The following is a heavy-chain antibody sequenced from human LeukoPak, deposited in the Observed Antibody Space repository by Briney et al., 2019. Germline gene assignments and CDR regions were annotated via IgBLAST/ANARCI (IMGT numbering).Heavy chain of an antibody. CDR2: IIPIFGTA. D-gene: IGHD3-22*01. J-gene: IGHJ4*02. CDR3: ARRGAFDSSGYLFDY. V-gene: IGHV1-69*13. Sequence: GASVKVSCKASGGTFSSYAISWVRQAPGQGLEWMGGIIPIFGTANYAQKFQGRVTITADESTSTAYMELSSLRSEDTAVYYCARRGAFDSSGYLFDYWGQGTLVTVSS. CDR1: GGTFSSYA.